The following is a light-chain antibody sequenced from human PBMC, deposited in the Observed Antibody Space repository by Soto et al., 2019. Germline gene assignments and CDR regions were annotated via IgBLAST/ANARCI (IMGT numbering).Light chain of an antibody. V-gene: IGLV2-8*01. Sequence: QSALTQPPSASGSPGHSFTISCTGTSRDVGGYNYVSWYQQHPGKAPKLMIYEVSERPSGVPDRFSGSKSSNTASLTVSGLQAEDEADYYCSSYAGRNNFVFGTGTKVTVL. CDR3: SSYAGRNNFV. CDR2: EVS. CDR1: SRDVGGYNY. J-gene: IGLJ1*01.